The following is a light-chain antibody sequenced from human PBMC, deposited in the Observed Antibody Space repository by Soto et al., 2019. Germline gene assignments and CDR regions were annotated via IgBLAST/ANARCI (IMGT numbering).Light chain of an antibody. CDR2: GAS. J-gene: IGKJ1*01. CDR3: QQYGSLSWT. Sequence: EIVLTQSPGTLSLSPGERATLSCRASQSVSSSYLAWYQQKPGQAPRLLIYGASSRATGIPDRFSGSGSGTDFTLTISRLEPEDFAVYYCQQYGSLSWTFGPGTKVDIK. CDR1: QSVSSSY. V-gene: IGKV3-20*01.